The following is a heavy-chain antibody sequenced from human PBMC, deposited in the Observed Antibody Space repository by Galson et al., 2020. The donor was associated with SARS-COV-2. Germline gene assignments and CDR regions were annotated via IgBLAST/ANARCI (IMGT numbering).Heavy chain of an antibody. Sequence: GESLKISCEASGFTFSSYAMNWVRQAPGKGLEWVSAISGSGGSTYYADSVKGRFTISRDNSKNTLYLQMNSLRAEDTAVYYCAIKEGYYYYGMDVWGQGTTVTVSS. CDR2: ISGSGGST. J-gene: IGHJ6*02. CDR3: AIKEGYYYYGMDV. CDR1: GFTFSSYA. V-gene: IGHV3-23*01.